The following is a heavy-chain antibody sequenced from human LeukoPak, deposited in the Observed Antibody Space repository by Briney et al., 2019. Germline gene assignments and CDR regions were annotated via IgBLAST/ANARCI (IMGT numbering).Heavy chain of an antibody. Sequence: ASVKVSCKASGYTFTSYGISWVRQAPGQGLEWMGWISAYNGNTNYAQKLQGRVTMTTDTSTSTAYMELRSLRSDDTAAYYCARDSGSNLYYYYYGMDVWGQGTTVTVSS. CDR2: ISAYNGNT. J-gene: IGHJ6*02. CDR3: ARDSGSNLYYYYYGMDV. D-gene: IGHD1-26*01. CDR1: GYTFTSYG. V-gene: IGHV1-18*01.